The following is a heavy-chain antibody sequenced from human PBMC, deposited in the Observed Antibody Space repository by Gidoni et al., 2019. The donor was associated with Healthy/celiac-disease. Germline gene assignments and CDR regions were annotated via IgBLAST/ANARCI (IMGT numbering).Heavy chain of an antibody. CDR3: ARGAGRVFAIRGYFDY. D-gene: IGHD2-2*02. V-gene: IGHV3-30*04. Sequence: HVLLVASGVGVVQPGRSLSLSCSASGFPFRTYAIHWVRQAPGKGLEWLAVISYDGSYKYYADSVKGRFTISRDNSKNTLYLQMNSLRAEDTAVYYCARGAGRVFAIRGYFDYWGQGTLVTVSS. CDR2: ISYDGSYK. CDR1: GFPFRTYA. J-gene: IGHJ4*02.